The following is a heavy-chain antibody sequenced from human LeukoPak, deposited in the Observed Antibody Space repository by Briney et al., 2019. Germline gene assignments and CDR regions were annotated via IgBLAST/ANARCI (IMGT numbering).Heavy chain of an antibody. CDR1: GFTFSSYT. V-gene: IGHV3-23*01. CDR2: ITTSDGNT. Sequence: GGSLRLSCAASGFTFSSYTMSWVRQAPGKGLEWVSTITTSDGNTYYADSVKGRFTVSRDNSKNTLFLQMNSLRAEDTAVYYCAKDGGLWVSAHWGDSWGRGTMVTVSS. CDR3: AKDGGLWVSAHWGDS. J-gene: IGHJ4*02. D-gene: IGHD7-27*01.